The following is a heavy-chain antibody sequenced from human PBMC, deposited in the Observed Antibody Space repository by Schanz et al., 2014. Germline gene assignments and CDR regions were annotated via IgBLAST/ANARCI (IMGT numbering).Heavy chain of an antibody. CDR2: IWYDGSNK. D-gene: IGHD5-12*01. Sequence: VKLVESGGGAVRPGGSLGLSCAASGFIFSSYGLHWVRQAPGKGLEWVAFIWYDGSNKYYADSVKGRFTISRDNSRNTLYLQMNSLRTEDTAVYYCASPSGYSDYGTYFDFWGQGTLVTVSS. CDR1: GFIFSSYG. CDR3: ASPSGYSDYGTYFDF. V-gene: IGHV3-30*02. J-gene: IGHJ4*02.